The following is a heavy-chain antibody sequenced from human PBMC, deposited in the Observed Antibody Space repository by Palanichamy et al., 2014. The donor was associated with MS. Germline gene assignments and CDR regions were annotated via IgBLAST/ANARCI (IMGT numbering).Heavy chain of an antibody. CDR1: GFTFNIYW. V-gene: IGHV3-74*01. CDR2: IDSHSTRT. J-gene: IGHJ4*02. D-gene: IGHD2-8*01. CDR3: VRGGLNGTFDF. Sequence: ELQLVESGGGLVRPGGSLRLSCGASGFTFNIYWMHWVRQVPGKGPEWVSFIDSHSTRTNYADSVKGRFTISRDNAGNRLFLEMIGLRVEDTAVYFCVRGGLNGTFDFWGQGTLVTVSS.